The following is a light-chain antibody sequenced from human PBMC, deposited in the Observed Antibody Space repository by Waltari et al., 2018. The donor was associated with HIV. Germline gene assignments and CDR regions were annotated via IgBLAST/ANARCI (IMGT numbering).Light chain of an antibody. CDR3: QRRRDWPPSYT. V-gene: IGKV3-11*01. CDR1: QSVDGH. Sequence: VLTQSPASLSVSTGERATLSCRASQSVDGHLAWYQQKLGQAPRLLIYDVSKRAADIPARFNGSGSGTDFSLTISNLEPEDLALYYCQRRRDWPPSYTFGLGTRLEMK. J-gene: IGKJ2*01. CDR2: DVS.